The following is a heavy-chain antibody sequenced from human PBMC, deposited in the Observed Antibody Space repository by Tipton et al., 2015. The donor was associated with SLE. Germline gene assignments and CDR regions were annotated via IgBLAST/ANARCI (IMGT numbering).Heavy chain of an antibody. CDR1: GFTFSSYA. V-gene: IGHV3-30*04. J-gene: IGHJ6*02. Sequence: SLRLSCAASGFTFSSYAMHWVRQAPGKGLEWVAVISYDGSNKYYADSVKGRFTISRDNSKNTLYLQMNSLRAEDTAVHYCARVLIIYYGMDVWGQGTTVTVSS. CDR3: ARVLIIYYGMDV. D-gene: IGHD3-10*01. CDR2: ISYDGSNK.